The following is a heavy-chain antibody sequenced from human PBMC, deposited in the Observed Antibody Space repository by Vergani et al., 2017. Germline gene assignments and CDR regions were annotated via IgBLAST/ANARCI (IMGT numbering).Heavy chain of an antibody. Sequence: EVHLVESGGGLVQPGGSLRLSCEASGFIFSNHYMDWVRQAPGKGLEWVGRIRNKALSYTTEYAASVKDRFTISREDSTSTLYLQMNSLKTEDTAVYYXARPNGASSWIDSWGQGALVTVSS. CDR2: IRNKALSYTT. CDR3: ARPNGASSWIDS. V-gene: IGHV3-72*01. J-gene: IGHJ5*01. D-gene: IGHD2-2*01. CDR1: GFIFSNHY.